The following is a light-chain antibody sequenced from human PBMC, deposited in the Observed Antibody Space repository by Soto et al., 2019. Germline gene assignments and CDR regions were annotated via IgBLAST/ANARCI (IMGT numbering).Light chain of an antibody. CDR1: SSDVGAYNF. V-gene: IGLV2-14*03. J-gene: IGLJ1*01. CDR3: SAYTVSRTYV. Sequence: QSALTQPASVSGSPGQSITISCTGTSSDVGAYNFVSWHQQHPGKAPKLMIYNVYDRPSGISYRFSGPKSGNTASLTISGLQGEDEADYYCSAYTVSRTYVFGTGTKVTV. CDR2: NVY.